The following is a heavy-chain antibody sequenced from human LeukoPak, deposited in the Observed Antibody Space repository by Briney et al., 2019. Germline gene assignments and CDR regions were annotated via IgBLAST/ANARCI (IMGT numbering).Heavy chain of an antibody. CDR3: ASDYSNYGSYFDY. D-gene: IGHD4-4*01. J-gene: IGHJ4*02. Sequence: GGSLRLSCAASGLTFSSYAMHWVRQAPGKGLEWVAVISYDGSNKYYAESVKGRFTISRDNSKNTLYLQMNSLRAEDTAVYYCASDYSNYGSYFDYWGQGTLVTVSS. CDR1: GLTFSSYA. CDR2: ISYDGSNK. V-gene: IGHV3-30-3*01.